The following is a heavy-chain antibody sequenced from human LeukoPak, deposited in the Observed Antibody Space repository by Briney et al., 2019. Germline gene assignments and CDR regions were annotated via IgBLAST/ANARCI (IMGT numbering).Heavy chain of an antibody. CDR2: INHSGST. Sequence: SETLPLTCAVYGGSFSGYYWSWIRQPPGKGLAWIGEINHSGSTNYNPSLKSRVTISVDTSKNQFSLKLSSVTAADTAVYYCARGRYYYGSRRIYYYYGMDVWGQGTTVTVSS. CDR1: GGSFSGYY. V-gene: IGHV4-34*01. J-gene: IGHJ6*02. CDR3: ARGRYYYGSRRIYYYYGMDV. D-gene: IGHD3-10*01.